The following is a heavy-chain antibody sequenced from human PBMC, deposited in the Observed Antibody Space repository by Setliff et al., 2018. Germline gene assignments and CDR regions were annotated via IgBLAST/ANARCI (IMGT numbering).Heavy chain of an antibody. J-gene: IGHJ4*02. CDR3: ARDHGGYNSLDY. V-gene: IGHV3-74*01. Sequence: SGGSLRLSCEASGFTFSRYWMHWVRQAPGKGLVWVSHIHNDGSYTNYADSVKGRFTISRDNAKNTLYLQMNSLRLEDTAFYYCARDHGGYNSLDYWGQGTLVTVSS. CDR1: GFTFSRYW. D-gene: IGHD5-12*01. CDR2: IHNDGSYT.